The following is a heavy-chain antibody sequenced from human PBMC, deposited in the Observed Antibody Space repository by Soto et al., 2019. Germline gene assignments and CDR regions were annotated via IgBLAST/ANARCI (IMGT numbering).Heavy chain of an antibody. Sequence: PSDTLSLTCTVSGGSISSYYWSWIRQPPGKGLEWIGYIYYGGSTNYNPSLKSRVTISVDTSKNQFSLKLSSVTAADTAVYYCARAADNSGYDNYHYYYMDVWGKGTTVTVSS. V-gene: IGHV4-59*01. CDR1: GGSISSYY. J-gene: IGHJ6*03. CDR3: ARAADNSGYDNYHYYYMDV. CDR2: IYYGGST. D-gene: IGHD5-12*01.